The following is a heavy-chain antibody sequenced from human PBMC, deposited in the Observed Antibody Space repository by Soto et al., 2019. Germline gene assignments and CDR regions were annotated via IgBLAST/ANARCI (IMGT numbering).Heavy chain of an antibody. CDR2: IYWDDDK. CDR1: GFSFSTSAVG. D-gene: IGHD6-13*01. CDR3: AELYWAPSGTRDYLDY. V-gene: IGHV2-5*02. J-gene: IGHJ4*02. Sequence: QITLTESGPTLVKPTQTLTLTCTFSGFSFSTSAVGVGWIRQPPGKALEWLALIYWDDDKRYSPFLKGRLTHTKATYTNQMVLKLTSMDRVDTGTYYRAELYWAPSGTRDYLDYWGQGTLVTVSS.